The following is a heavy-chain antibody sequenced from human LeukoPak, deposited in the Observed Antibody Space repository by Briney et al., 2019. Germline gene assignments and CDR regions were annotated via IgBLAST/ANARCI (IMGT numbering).Heavy chain of an antibody. V-gene: IGHV4-4*07. CDR3: FFQAEDGIRDFDWLLFFDY. J-gene: IGHJ4*02. Sequence: SETLSLTCTVYGGSFSSYYWSWIRQPAGKGLEWIGRIYNSGSTNYNPSLKRRVTMSVDTSKSQFSLKLSSVTAADPAVYYCFFQAEDGIRDFDWLLFFDYWGQGTLVTVSS. D-gene: IGHD3-9*01. CDR2: IYNSGST. CDR1: GGSFSSYY.